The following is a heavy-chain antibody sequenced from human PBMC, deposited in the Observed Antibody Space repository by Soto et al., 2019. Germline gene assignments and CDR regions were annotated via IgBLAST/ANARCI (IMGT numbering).Heavy chain of an antibody. J-gene: IGHJ5*02. Sequence: ASVKLYCKASGYEFNIYGVNWVRQAPGQGLELMGWISAYDGKTTYAEKFQGRVTMTTDASTSTAYMELRSLRSDDTAVYYCARDPHEYWTSYWFDPWGQGTLFTVS. CDR2: ISAYDGKT. CDR1: GYEFNIYG. CDR3: ARDPHEYWTSYWFDP. V-gene: IGHV1-18*01. D-gene: IGHD3-3*01.